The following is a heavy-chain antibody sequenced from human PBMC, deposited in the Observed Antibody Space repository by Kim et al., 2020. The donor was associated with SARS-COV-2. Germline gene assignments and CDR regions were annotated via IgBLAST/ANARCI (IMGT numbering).Heavy chain of an antibody. CDR3: ARLGDTAMVRSDYYYGMDV. CDR2: IYPGDSDT. J-gene: IGHJ6*02. D-gene: IGHD5-18*01. Sequence: GESLKISCKGSGYSFTSYWIGWVRQMPRKGLEWMGIIYPGDSDTRYSPSFQGQVTISADKSISTAYLQWSSLKASDTAMYYCARLGDTAMVRSDYYYGMDVWGQGTTVTVSS. V-gene: IGHV5-51*01. CDR1: GYSFTSYW.